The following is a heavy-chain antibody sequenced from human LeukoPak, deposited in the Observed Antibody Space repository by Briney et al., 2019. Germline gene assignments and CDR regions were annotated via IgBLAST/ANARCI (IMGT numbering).Heavy chain of an antibody. V-gene: IGHV1-46*01. D-gene: IGHD2-2*01. Sequence: GASVKVSCKASGYTFTSYYMHWVRQAPGQGLEWMGIINPSGGSTSYAQKFQGRVTMTRDTSTSTVYMELSSLRSEDTAVYYCARDPFCSSTSCYLRPANRFDPWGQGTLVTVSS. CDR2: INPSGGST. J-gene: IGHJ5*02. CDR1: GYTFTSYY. CDR3: ARDPFCSSTSCYLRPANRFDP.